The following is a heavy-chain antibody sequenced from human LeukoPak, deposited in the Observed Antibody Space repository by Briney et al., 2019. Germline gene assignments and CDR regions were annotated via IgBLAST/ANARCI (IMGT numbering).Heavy chain of an antibody. CDR2: LSVSGGNT. D-gene: IGHD3-22*01. V-gene: IGHV3-23*01. J-gene: IGHJ4*02. CDR1: GFTFSSYA. Sequence: GGSLRLSCAASGFTFSSYAMSWVRQAPGKGLEWVSTLSVSGGNTYYADSVKGRVTISRDNSKNTLYLQMNSLRAEDTAVYHCAKGSYYYDSADYFDYWGQGTLVTVSS. CDR3: AKGSYYYDSADYFDY.